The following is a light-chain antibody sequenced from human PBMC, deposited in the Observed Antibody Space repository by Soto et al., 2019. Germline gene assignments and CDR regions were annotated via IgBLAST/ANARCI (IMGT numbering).Light chain of an antibody. J-gene: IGLJ1*01. CDR3: SSYTSSSTRV. CDR2: DVS. CDR1: SSDVGGYNY. V-gene: IGLV2-14*03. Sequence: QSALTQPASVSGSPGQSITISCTGTSSDVGGYNYVSWYQQHPGKAPKLMIYDVSYRPSGVSNRFSGSKSGNTASLTMSGLQAEDEGDYYCSSYTSSSTRVFGTGTKLTVL.